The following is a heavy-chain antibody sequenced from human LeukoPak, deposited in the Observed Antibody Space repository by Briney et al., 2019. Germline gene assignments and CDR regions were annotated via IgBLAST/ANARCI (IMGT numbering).Heavy chain of an antibody. CDR3: ARRSTLYRSGRFYFDY. V-gene: IGHV1-18*01. CDR2: ISAHDGTR. CDR1: GYTFTNYG. D-gene: IGHD2-15*01. J-gene: IGHJ4*02. Sequence: ASVKVSCKASGYTFTNYGITWVRQAPGQGLEWMGWISAHDGTRNYALKHEDRVTMTTDTSTSTAYMELRGLRSDDTAVYYCARRSTLYRSGRFYFDYWGQGTLVTVSS.